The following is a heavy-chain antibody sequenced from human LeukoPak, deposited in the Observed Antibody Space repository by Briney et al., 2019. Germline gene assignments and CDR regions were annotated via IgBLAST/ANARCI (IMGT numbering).Heavy chain of an antibody. Sequence: PGGSLRLSCVASGFTFSSYWMSWVRQAPGKGLEWVANIKQDGSDKNYVDSVKGRFTISRDNAKNSLYLQMNSLRAEDTAIYYCAKPFGSRWTPLDYWDQGTLVTVPS. CDR3: AKPFGSRWTPLDY. D-gene: IGHD6-19*01. CDR2: IKQDGSDK. J-gene: IGHJ4*02. V-gene: IGHV3-7*01. CDR1: GFTFSSYW.